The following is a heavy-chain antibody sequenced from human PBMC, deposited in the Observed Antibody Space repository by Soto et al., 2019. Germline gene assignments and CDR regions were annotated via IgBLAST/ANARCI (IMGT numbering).Heavy chain of an antibody. V-gene: IGHV3-66*01. CDR2: IHNTGTT. CDR1: VFSVSSSY. Sequence: EVQLVDSGGGLVQPGGSLRLSCAASVFSVSSSYMSWVRQAPGKGLEWVSVIHNTGTTYYADSVKGRFTISRDNSKNMLYLQMNSLRAEDTAVYYCAKDVSWGQGTLVTVSS. J-gene: IGHJ5*02. CDR3: AKDVS.